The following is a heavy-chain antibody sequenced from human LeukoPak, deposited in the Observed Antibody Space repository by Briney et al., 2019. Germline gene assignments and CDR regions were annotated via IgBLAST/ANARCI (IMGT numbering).Heavy chain of an antibody. CDR1: GYTFASYD. D-gene: IGHD3-3*01. V-gene: IGHV1-8*01. CDR3: ARGRNYDFWSGYFSPDYYLIDY. Sequence: GASVKVSCKASGYTFASYDINWVRQATGQGLEWMGWMNPNSGNTGYAQKFQGRVTMTRNTSISTAYMELSSLRSENTAVYYCARGRNYDFWSGYFSPDYYLIDYWGQGTLVTVSS. J-gene: IGHJ4*02. CDR2: MNPNSGNT.